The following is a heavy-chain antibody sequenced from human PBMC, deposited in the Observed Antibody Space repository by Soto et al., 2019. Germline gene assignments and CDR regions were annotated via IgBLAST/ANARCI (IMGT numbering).Heavy chain of an antibody. D-gene: IGHD6-19*01. J-gene: IGHJ4*02. CDR2: IYYSGST. V-gene: IGHV4-31*03. CDR1: GGSSVGGGDC. Sequence: TSVPLSLTCTVAGGSSVGGGDCWIWIRQHPGKGLEWIGYIYYSGSTYYNPSLKSRVTISVDTSKNQFSLKLSSVTAADTAVYYCATAGIAVAGAFHYWGQGPLVTVS. CDR3: ATAGIAVAGAFHY.